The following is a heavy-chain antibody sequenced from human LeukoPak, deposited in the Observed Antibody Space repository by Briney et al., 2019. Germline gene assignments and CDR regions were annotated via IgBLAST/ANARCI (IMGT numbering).Heavy chain of an antibody. Sequence: GGSLRLSFASSGLTFSDHYWDGVRQAPGKGVDGVGRSGKKDSRYTTEYAASVQGIFTISRDESKNSLYLQMNSLKTEDTAVYHCTRGYSGKSVYAFDIWGQGTMVTVSS. CDR2: SGKKDSRYTT. CDR1: GLTFSDHY. D-gene: IGHD1-26*01. V-gene: IGHV3-72*01. CDR3: TRGYSGKSVYAFDI. J-gene: IGHJ3*02.